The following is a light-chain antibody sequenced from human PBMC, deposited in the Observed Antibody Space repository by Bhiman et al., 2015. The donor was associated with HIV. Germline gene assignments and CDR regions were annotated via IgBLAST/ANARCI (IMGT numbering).Light chain of an antibody. CDR3: HSRDTSTNVGV. J-gene: IGLJ1*01. V-gene: IGLV3-19*01. CDR1: SLRTNY. CDR2: GKN. Sequence: SSELTQDPSVSVALGQTVKITCQGDSLRTNYASWYQKKPGQAPRLVLYGKNNRPSGIPDRFSGSTSGDTAALTFTGAQAEDEADYYCHSRDTSTNVGVFGPGTKVTVL.